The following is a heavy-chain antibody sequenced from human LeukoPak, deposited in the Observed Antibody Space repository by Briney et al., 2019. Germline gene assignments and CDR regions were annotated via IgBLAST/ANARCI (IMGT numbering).Heavy chain of an antibody. CDR3: ARDQSGTYSLDN. CDR2: ISYDGNRK. V-gene: IGHV3-30-3*01. D-gene: IGHD1-26*01. J-gene: IGHJ4*02. CDR1: RFSFSSHA. Sequence: PGRSLTLSCAASRFSFSSHAMLWVRQAPGKGREGVIFISYDGNRKYYAESVKDRFTISRDNSKNTLYLQMNSLRNEDTAVYYCARDQSGTYSLDNWGEGTMVTVSS.